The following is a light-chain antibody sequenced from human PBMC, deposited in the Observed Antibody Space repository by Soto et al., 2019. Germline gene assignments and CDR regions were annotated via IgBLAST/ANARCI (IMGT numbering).Light chain of an antibody. J-gene: IGKJ5*01. CDR3: QQYGSSP. CDR2: GAS. Sequence: EIVLTQSPGTLSLSPGERATLSCRASQSVSSSYLAWYQQKPGQAPRLLIYGASSRATGITDRFSGSGSGTDFTLTISRLEPEDCAVYYCQQYGSSPFGQGTLLEIK. V-gene: IGKV3-20*01. CDR1: QSVSSSY.